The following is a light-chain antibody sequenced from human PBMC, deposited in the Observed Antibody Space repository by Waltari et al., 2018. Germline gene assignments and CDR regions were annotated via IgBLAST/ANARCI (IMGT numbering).Light chain of an antibody. CDR1: GSNIGNAY. CDR2: GTS. J-gene: IGLJ3*02. Sequence: QSVLTQPPSLSAAPGQRVSISCSGSGSNIGNAYVSWYQQVPGTAPKLLIYGTSKRPSGIPDRFSGSKSGSSATLGITGLQTGDEADYYCATWDSSLNARVFGGGTRLTVL. V-gene: IGLV1-51*01. CDR3: ATWDSSLNARV.